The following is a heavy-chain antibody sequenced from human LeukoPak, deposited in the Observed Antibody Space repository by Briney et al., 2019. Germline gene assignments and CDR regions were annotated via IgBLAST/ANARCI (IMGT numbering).Heavy chain of an antibody. J-gene: IGHJ5*02. CDR2: IYHTGLA. CDR1: SGSIKSYY. V-gene: IGHV4-59*08. CDR3: VRYDSGGYSWFAP. Sequence: SETLSLTCSVSSGSIKSYYWGWIRQSPGKGLEWIGYIYHTGLANYNPSLKSRASMSVDTSRNQFSLNLRSMTAADTAMYYCVRYDSGGYSWFAPWGQRILVTVSS. D-gene: IGHD3-10*01.